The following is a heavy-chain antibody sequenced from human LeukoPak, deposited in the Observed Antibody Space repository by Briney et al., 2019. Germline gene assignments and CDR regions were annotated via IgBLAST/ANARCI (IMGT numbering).Heavy chain of an antibody. CDR2: ISYNGRTI. CDR3: ARAAGWLDP. Sequence: GGSLRLSCAASGFTFSDYYMSWIRQAPGKGLEWISYISYNGRTIHYADSVKGRFIISRDNTKKSLYLQMNSLRVEDTAVYYCARAAGWLDPWGRGTLVTVPS. V-gene: IGHV3-11*01. CDR1: GFTFSDYY. J-gene: IGHJ5*01. D-gene: IGHD6-13*01.